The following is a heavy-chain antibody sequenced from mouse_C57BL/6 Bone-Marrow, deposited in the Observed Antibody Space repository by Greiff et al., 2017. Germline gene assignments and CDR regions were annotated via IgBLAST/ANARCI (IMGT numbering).Heavy chain of an antibody. CDR3: AKGENYGYDQAWFAY. V-gene: IGHV1-69*01. CDR1: GYTFTSYW. J-gene: IGHJ3*01. CDR2: IDPSDSYT. Sequence: QVQLQQPGAELVMPGASVKLSCKASGYTFTSYWMHWVKQRPGQGLEWIGEIDPSDSYTKYNQKFKGKSTLTVDKSSSTAYMQLSSLTSEDSAVYYCAKGENYGYDQAWFAYWGQGTLVTVSA. D-gene: IGHD2-2*01.